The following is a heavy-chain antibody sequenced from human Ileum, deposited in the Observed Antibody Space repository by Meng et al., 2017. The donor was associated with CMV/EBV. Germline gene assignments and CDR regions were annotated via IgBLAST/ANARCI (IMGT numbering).Heavy chain of an antibody. Sequence: VSGGSIITTSSYWGWIRQPPGKGLEWIGNIYYSGSTSFSPSLKSRVTMSIDRSKNQFSLKLRSMTAADTALYYCARVAVAASNWFDPWGQGTLVTVSS. CDR3: ARVAVAASNWFDP. CDR2: IYYSGST. CDR1: GGSIITTSSY. D-gene: IGHD6-19*01. J-gene: IGHJ5*02. V-gene: IGHV4-39*07.